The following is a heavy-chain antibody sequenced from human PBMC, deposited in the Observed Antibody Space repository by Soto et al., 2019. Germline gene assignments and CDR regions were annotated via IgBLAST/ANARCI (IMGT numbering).Heavy chain of an antibody. Sequence: SETLSLTCTVSGGSISSYYWSWSRQPPGKGLEWIGYIYYSGSTNYNPPLKSRVTISVDTSKNQFSLKLSSVTAADTAVYYCARAVPYCGSTRCYYYYYSGMDVWGHVTPVTVSS. CDR1: GGSISSYY. V-gene: IGHV4-59*01. CDR2: IYYSGST. J-gene: IGHJ6*02. D-gene: IGHD2-2*01. CDR3: ARAVPYCGSTRCYYYYYSGMDV.